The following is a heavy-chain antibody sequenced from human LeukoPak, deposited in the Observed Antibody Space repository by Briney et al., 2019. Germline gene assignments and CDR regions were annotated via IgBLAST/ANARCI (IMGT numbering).Heavy chain of an antibody. D-gene: IGHD3-22*01. CDR1: GGCISSNY. CDR2: IYTSGST. J-gene: IGHJ3*02. CDR3: ARDKNYYESSRSQLDAFDI. V-gene: IGHV4-4*07. Sequence: KPSETLSLTCTVSGGCISSNYWSWIRQPAGKGLEGIGRIYTSGSTDYSVSLKSRVTMSVDTSKIQFSLKLGSVTAADTAVYYCARDKNYYESSRSQLDAFDIWGQGTMVTVSS.